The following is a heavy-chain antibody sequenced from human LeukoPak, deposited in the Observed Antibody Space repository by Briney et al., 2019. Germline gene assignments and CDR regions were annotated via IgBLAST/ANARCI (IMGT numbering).Heavy chain of an antibody. D-gene: IGHD3-3*01. CDR1: GYTFTSYG. V-gene: IGHV1-18*01. Sequence: GASVKVSCKASGYTFTSYGISWVRQAPGQGLEWMGWISAYNGNTNYAQKLQGRVTITRDTSASTAYMELSSLRSEDTAVYYCARDPRTDFWSGYPDYWGQGTLVTVSS. CDR3: ARDPRTDFWSGYPDY. CDR2: ISAYNGNT. J-gene: IGHJ4*02.